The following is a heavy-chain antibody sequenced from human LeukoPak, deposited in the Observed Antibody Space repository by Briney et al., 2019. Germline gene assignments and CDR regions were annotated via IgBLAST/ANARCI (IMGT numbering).Heavy chain of an antibody. D-gene: IGHD3-10*01. CDR1: GGSISSGSYY. CDR3: ARDLGGYGSGSYYRYNWFDP. V-gene: IGHV4-61*02. CDR2: ISTSGST. Sequence: PSQTLSLTCTVSGGSISSGSYYWSWIRQPAGKELEWIGRISTSGSTNYNPSLKSRITISLDTSKNQLSLRLSSVTAADTAVYYCARDLGGYGSGSYYRYNWFDPWGQGTLVTVSS. J-gene: IGHJ5*02.